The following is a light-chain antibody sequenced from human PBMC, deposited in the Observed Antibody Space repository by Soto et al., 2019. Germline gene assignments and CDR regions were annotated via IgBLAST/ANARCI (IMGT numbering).Light chain of an antibody. J-gene: IGKJ2*01. CDR2: AAS. CDR1: QSIRSY. Sequence: DIQMTQSPSSLSASVGDRVTITCRASQSIRSYLNWYQQKRRKAPKLLIYAASSLQSGVPSRFSGSGSGTDFTLTISSLQPEDIATYFCQQSYSTPPGDLNTFGQGTKVEIK. V-gene: IGKV1-39*01. CDR3: QQSYSTPPGDLNT.